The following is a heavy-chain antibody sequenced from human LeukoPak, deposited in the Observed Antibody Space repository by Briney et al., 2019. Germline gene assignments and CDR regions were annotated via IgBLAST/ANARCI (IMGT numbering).Heavy chain of an antibody. CDR1: GGSFSGYY. J-gene: IGHJ6*03. CDR3: ARLDYYYMDV. Sequence: SETLSLTCAVYGGSFSGYYWSWIRQPPGKGLEWIGEINHSGSTNYNPSLKSRVTMSVDTSKNQFSLKLSSVTAADTAVYYCARLDYYYMDVWGKGTTVTVSS. CDR2: INHSGST. V-gene: IGHV4-34*01.